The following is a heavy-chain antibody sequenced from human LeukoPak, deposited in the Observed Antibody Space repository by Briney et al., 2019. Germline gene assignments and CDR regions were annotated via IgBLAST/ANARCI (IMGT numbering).Heavy chain of an antibody. CDR3: ARGPITRTPGRFGY. D-gene: IGHD1-14*01. CDR1: EFTFSTYW. V-gene: IGHV3-74*01. Sequence: PGGSLRLSCAASEFTFSTYWMHWIRQAPGKGLVWVSRISSDGSSTNYADSVKGRFTISRDNAKNTLYLQMNRLRAEDTAVYYSARGPITRTPGRFGYWGRGTLVTVSS. J-gene: IGHJ4*02. CDR2: ISSDGSST.